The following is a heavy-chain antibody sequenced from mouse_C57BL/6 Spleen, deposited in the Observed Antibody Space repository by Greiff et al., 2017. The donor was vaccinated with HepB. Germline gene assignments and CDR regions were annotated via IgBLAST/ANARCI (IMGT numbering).Heavy chain of an antibody. CDR1: GYTFTDYN. CDR3: AREDYGSTNYYAMDY. V-gene: IGHV1-18*01. D-gene: IGHD1-1*01. CDR2: INPNNGGT. J-gene: IGHJ4*01. Sequence: EVQLQQSGPELVKPGASVKIPCKASGYTFTDYNIDWVKQSHGKSLEWIGDINPNNGGTIYNQKFKGKATLAVDKSSSTTYMELRSLTSGDTAVYYCAREDYGSTNYYAMDYWGQGTSVTVSS.